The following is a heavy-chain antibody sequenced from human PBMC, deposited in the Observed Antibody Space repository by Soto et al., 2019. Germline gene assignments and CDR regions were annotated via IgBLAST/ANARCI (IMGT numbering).Heavy chain of an antibody. CDR3: ARHEILEWLLGWFDP. D-gene: IGHD3-3*01. CDR2: ISDSGVT. V-gene: IGHV4-59*08. CDR1: GDSIIRSF. J-gene: IGHJ5*02. Sequence: PSETLSLTCSVSGDSIIRSFWGWIRQSPGKGLEYIGYISDSGVTDYDPSLKSRVTISVDTSKNQFSLKLSSVTAADTAMYYCARHEILEWLLGWFDPWGQGTQVTVSS.